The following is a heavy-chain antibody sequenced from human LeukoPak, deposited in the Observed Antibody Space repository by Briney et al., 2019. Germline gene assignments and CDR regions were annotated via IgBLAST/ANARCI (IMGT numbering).Heavy chain of an antibody. D-gene: IGHD5-12*01. CDR3: ATGLGWLPDY. CDR1: RGSVSTHY. Sequence: SETLSLTCPVDRGSVSTHYCTCDRQPPGKGLEWIGHLYYSGHTNYNPSLKSRVTISVDTSKTQFSLKVTSVTAAVTALYYGATGLGWLPDYWGQGTLVTVSS. J-gene: IGHJ4*02. CDR2: LYYSGHT. V-gene: IGHV4-59*02.